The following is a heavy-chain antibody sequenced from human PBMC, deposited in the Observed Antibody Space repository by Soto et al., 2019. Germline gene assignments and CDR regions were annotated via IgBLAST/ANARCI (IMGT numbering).Heavy chain of an antibody. Sequence: PGGSLRLSCAGSGLTFSSYDMSWVRQAPGKGLEWVSQIGSTGRSTKYADSVKGRFSISRDNSKNTLYLQMNSLKAEDTAIYYCAKDARAYYDFCSWGQGTLVTVSS. D-gene: IGHD3-3*01. J-gene: IGHJ5*01. V-gene: IGHV3-23*01. CDR1: GLTFSSYD. CDR3: AKDARAYYDFCS. CDR2: IGSTGRST.